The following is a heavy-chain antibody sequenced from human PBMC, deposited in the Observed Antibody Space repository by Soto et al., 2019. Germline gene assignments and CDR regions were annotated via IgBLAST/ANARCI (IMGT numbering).Heavy chain of an antibody. V-gene: IGHV3-23*01. Sequence: GGSLRLSCAASGFTFSSYAMSWVRQAPGKGLEWVSAISGSGGSTYYADSVKGRFTISRDNSKNTLYLQMNSLRAEDTAVYYCAKGGGYDILTGYYGGYYYYYGMDVWGQGTTVTVSS. CDR1: GFTFSSYA. CDR2: ISGSGGST. D-gene: IGHD3-9*01. J-gene: IGHJ6*02. CDR3: AKGGGYDILTGYYGGYYYYYGMDV.